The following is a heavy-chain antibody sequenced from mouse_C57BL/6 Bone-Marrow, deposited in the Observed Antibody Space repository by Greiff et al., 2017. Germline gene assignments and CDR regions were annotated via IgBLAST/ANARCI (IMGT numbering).Heavy chain of an antibody. D-gene: IGHD1-1*01. V-gene: IGHV1-64*01. J-gene: IGHJ4*01. CDR3: ARVGVFTTGVATNAMDY. CDR1: GYTFTSYW. Sequence: QVQLQQPGAELVKPGASVKLSCKASGYTFTSYWMHWVKQRPGQGLEWIGMIHPNSGSTNYNEKFKSKATLTVDKSSSTAYMQLSSLTSEDTAVYYCARVGVFTTGVATNAMDYWGQGTSVTVSS. CDR2: IHPNSGST.